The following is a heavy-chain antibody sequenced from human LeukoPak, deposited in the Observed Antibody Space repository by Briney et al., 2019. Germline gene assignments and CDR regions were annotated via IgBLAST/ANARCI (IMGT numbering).Heavy chain of an antibody. CDR2: IYYSGST. Sequence: SETLSLTCTVSGGSISSSSYYWGWIRQPPGKGLEWIGSIYYSGSTYYNPSLKSRVTISVDTSKDQFSLKLSSVTAADTAVYYCARAGYYYDSSGYYGGLYYFDHWGQGTLVTVSS. D-gene: IGHD3-22*01. CDR1: GGSISSSSYY. V-gene: IGHV4-39*01. CDR3: ARAGYYYDSSGYYGGLYYFDH. J-gene: IGHJ4*02.